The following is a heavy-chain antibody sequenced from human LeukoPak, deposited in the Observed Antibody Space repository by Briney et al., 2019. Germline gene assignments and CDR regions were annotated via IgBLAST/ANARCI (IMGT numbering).Heavy chain of an antibody. D-gene: IGHD3-10*01. CDR2: ISVSGEST. V-gene: IGHV3-23*01. CDR1: GFTFSSCA. Sequence: GGSLRLSCAASGFTFSSCALTWVRQAPGKGLQWVSTISVSGESTYYADSVKGRFTISRDISKSTLYLQMNSLRDEDTALYYCAKYGSGTYYNGLHWGQGTLVTVSS. CDR3: AKYGSGTYYNGLH. J-gene: IGHJ4*02.